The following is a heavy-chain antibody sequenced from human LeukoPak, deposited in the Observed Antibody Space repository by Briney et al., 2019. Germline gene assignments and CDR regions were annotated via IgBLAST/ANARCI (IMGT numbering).Heavy chain of an antibody. CDR3: ARGPRNSSSYQYVQH. V-gene: IGHV3-21*01. D-gene: IGHD6-13*01. CDR2: ISSSSSYI. CDR1: GFTFSTYS. Sequence: GGSLRLSCAASGFTFSTYSMNWVRQAPGKGLEWVSSISSSSSYIYYADSVKGRFTISRDNAKNSLYLQMNSLRAEDTAVYYCARGPRNSSSYQYVQHWGQGTLVTVSS. J-gene: IGHJ1*01.